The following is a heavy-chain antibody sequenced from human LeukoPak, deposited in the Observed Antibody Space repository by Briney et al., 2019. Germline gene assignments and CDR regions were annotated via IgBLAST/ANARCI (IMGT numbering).Heavy chain of an antibody. V-gene: IGHV3-11*04. CDR2: ISSSGSTI. CDR3: ARGALDAATPFDS. J-gene: IGHJ5*01. Sequence: GGSLRLSCAASGFTFSDYYMSWIRQAPGKGLEWVSYISSSGSTIYYADSVKGRFTISRDNSKNTLFLQMNSVRAEDTAVYYCARGALDAATPFDSWGQGTLVTVSS. D-gene: IGHD2-15*01. CDR1: GFTFSDYY.